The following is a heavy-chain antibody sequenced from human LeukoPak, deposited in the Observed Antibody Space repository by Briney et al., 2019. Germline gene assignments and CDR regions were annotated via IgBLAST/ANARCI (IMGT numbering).Heavy chain of an antibody. CDR3: ASETNYDILTGCYGTDY. D-gene: IGHD3-9*01. CDR1: GGSISSSSYY. V-gene: IGHV4-39*01. CDR2: IYYSGST. J-gene: IGHJ4*02. Sequence: SETLSLTCTVSGGSISSSSYYWGWIRQPPGKGLEWIGSIYYSGSTYYNPSLKSRVTISVDTSKNQFSLKLSSVTAADTAVYYCASETNYDILTGCYGTDYWGQGTLVTVSS.